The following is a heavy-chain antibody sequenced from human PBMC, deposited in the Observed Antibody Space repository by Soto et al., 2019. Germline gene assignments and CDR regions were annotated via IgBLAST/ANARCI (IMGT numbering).Heavy chain of an antibody. CDR3: ARHAYYDILTGHNDAFDI. CDR2: IYYSGST. V-gene: IGHV4-39*01. Sequence: TLSLTCTVSGDSISTADYYWNWIRQPPGKGLEWIGSIYYSGSTYYNPSLKSRVTISVDTSKNQFSLKLSSVTAADTAVYYCARHAYYDILTGHNDAFDIWGQGTMVTVSS. CDR1: GDSISTADYY. D-gene: IGHD3-9*01. J-gene: IGHJ3*02.